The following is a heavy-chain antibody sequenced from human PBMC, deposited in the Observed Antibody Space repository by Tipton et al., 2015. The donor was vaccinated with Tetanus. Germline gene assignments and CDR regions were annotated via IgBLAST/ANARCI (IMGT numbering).Heavy chain of an antibody. V-gene: IGHV4-39*01. Sequence: TLSLTCTVSGSSITSTTHYWGWIRQAPGKGLEWIGIIYYSGSTYYNASLRSRVTISVDTTKNQFSLQLRSVTAADTAVYYCARGLPREPFYLDYWGQGKQVTVSS. CDR1: GSSITSTTHY. CDR2: IYYSGST. CDR3: ARGLPREPFYLDY. D-gene: IGHD1-26*01. J-gene: IGHJ4*02.